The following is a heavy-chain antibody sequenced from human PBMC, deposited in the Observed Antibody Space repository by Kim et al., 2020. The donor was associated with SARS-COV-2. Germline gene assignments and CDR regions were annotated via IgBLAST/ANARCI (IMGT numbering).Heavy chain of an antibody. CDR1: GFTFSSYA. D-gene: IGHD2-2*01. J-gene: IGHJ4*02. CDR2: ISGSGGST. Sequence: GGSLRLSCAASGFTFSSYAMSWVRQAPGKGLEWVSAISGSGGSTYYADSVKGRFTISRDNSKNTLYLQMNSLRAEDTAVYYCAKDPFWGGHNVVPVDYWGQGTLVTVSS. CDR3: AKDPFWGGHNVVPVDY. V-gene: IGHV3-23*01.